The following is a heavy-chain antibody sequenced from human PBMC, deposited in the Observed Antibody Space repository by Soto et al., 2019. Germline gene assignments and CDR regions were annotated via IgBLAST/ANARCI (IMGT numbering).Heavy chain of an antibody. V-gene: IGHV4-59*06. D-gene: IGHD1-26*01. Sequence: SETLSLTCSVSGASTVSHYHWTWIRQPSGKGLEWMGYIFNSGTTFYNPSLTSRLSISMDTSGNHFSLELRSVTAADTAVYHCALALGPTTGLDYWGQGTLVTVSS. CDR3: ALALGPTTGLDY. CDR1: GASTVSHYH. J-gene: IGHJ4*02. CDR2: IFNSGTT.